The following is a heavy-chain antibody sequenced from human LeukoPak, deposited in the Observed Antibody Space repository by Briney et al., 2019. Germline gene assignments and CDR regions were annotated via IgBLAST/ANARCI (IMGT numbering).Heavy chain of an antibody. V-gene: IGHV3-30*02. CDR2: IRYDGSNK. CDR3: ARDYYGSGSYPPGWDV. CDR1: GFTFSSYG. J-gene: IGHJ6*04. Sequence: GGSLRLSCAASGFTFSSYGMHWVRQAPGKGLEWVAFIRYDGSNKYYADSVRGRFTISRDNSKNTLYLQMNSLRAEDTAVYYCARDYYGSGSYPPGWDVWGKGTTVTISS. D-gene: IGHD3-10*01.